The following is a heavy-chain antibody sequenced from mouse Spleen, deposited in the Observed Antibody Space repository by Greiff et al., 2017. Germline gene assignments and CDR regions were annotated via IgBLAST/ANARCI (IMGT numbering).Heavy chain of an antibody. CDR3: ARRGSFDY. CDR2: IDPSDSYT. V-gene: IGHV1-50*01. J-gene: IGHJ2*01. Sequence: QVHVKQPGAELVKPGASVKLSCKASGYTFTSYWMQWVKQRPGQGLEWIGEIDPSDSYTNYNQKFKGKATLTVDTSSSTAYMQLSSLTSEDSAVYYCARRGSFDYWGQGTTLTVSS. CDR1: GYTFTSYW.